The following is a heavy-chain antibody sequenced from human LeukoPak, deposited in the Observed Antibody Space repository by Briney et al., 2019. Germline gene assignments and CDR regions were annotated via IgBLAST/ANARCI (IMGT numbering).Heavy chain of an antibody. Sequence: SETLSLTCTVSGGSISDYYWNWIRQPPGKGLEWMGYIYYSGSTTYNPSLKSRVTMSVDTANNQFSLKLRSVTAADTAVYCCARRDFCSKSNCFLRPMDVWGKGATVTVSS. CDR3: ARRDFCSKSNCFLRPMDV. CDR1: GGSISDYY. D-gene: IGHD3-3*01. CDR2: IYYSGST. V-gene: IGHV4-59*01. J-gene: IGHJ6*01.